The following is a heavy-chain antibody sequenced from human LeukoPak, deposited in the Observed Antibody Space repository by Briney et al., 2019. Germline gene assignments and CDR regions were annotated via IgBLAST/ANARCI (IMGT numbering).Heavy chain of an antibody. V-gene: IGHV1-69*01. J-gene: IGHJ4*02. Sequence: GSSVKVSCKASGGXFSSYAISWVRQAPGQGLEWMGGIIPIFGTANYAQKFQGRVTITADESTSTAYMELSSLRSEDTAVYYCASSYSGSHPIDYWGQGTLVTVSS. CDR2: IIPIFGTA. CDR3: ASSYSGSHPIDY. CDR1: GGXFSSYA. D-gene: IGHD1-26*01.